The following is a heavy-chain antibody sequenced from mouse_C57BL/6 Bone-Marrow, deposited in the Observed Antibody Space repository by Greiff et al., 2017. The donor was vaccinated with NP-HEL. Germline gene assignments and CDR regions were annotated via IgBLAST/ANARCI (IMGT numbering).Heavy chain of an antibody. CDR3: TCITTDPYWYFEV. V-gene: IGHV14-4*01. CDR2: IDPENGDT. CDR1: GFNIKDDY. J-gene: IGHJ1*03. D-gene: IGHD1-1*01. Sequence: VQLQQSGAELVRPGASVKLSCTASGFNIKDDYMHWVKQRPEQGLEWIGWIDPENGDTEYASKFQGKATITADTSSNTAYLQLSSLTSEDTAVYYCTCITTDPYWYFEVWGTGTTVTVAS.